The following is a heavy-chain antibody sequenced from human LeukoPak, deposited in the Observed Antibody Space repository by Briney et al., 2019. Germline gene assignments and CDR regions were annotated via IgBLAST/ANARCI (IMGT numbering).Heavy chain of an antibody. Sequence: GGSLRLSSAASGFTFSDYGIHWIRQAPAKGLEWVAVIWYDGTNKYYGDSVKGRFTISRDNSKNTLYLQMNSLRAEDTAVYYCAKDRGSYSRTADSWGQGTLVIVSA. D-gene: IGHD1-26*01. J-gene: IGHJ5*01. CDR3: AKDRGSYSRTADS. V-gene: IGHV3-33*06. CDR1: GFTFSDYG. CDR2: IWYDGTNK.